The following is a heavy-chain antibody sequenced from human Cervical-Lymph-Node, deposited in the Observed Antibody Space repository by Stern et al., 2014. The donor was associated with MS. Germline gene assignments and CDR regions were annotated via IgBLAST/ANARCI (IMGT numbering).Heavy chain of an antibody. CDR2: IRSKAYGGTT. D-gene: IGHD3-22*01. J-gene: IGHJ4*02. CDR3: TRVFGVYYDTILGY. V-gene: IGHV3-49*04. CDR1: GFTFGDYA. Sequence: EVQLVESGGGLVQPGRSLRLSCTASGFTFGDYAMSWVRQAPGKGLEWVGFIRSKAYGGTTEYAASVKGRFTISRDDSKSIAYLQMNSLKTEDTAVYYCTRVFGVYYDTILGYWGQGTLVTVSS.